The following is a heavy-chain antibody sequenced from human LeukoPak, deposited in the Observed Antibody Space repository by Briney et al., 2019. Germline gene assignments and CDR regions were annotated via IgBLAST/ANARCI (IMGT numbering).Heavy chain of an antibody. Sequence: ASVKVSCKASGYTFTANGITWVRQAPGQGLEWMGWISAYNGDTVYAQMFQGRVTITTDESTSTAYTELSSLRSEDTAVYYCARGRSGQTYYFDYWGQGTLVTVSS. J-gene: IGHJ4*02. CDR3: ARGRSGQTYYFDY. CDR2: ISAYNGDT. CDR1: GYTFTANG. V-gene: IGHV1-18*01.